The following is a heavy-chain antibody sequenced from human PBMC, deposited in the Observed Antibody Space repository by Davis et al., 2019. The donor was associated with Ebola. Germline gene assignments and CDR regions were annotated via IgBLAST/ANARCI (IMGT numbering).Heavy chain of an antibody. Sequence: GGSLRLSRAASGFTFSSYAMHWVRQAPGKGLEWVAVISYDGSNKYYADSVKGRFTISRDNSKNTLYLQMNSLRAEDTAVYYCARDLLPPDLTTYYYYYGMDVWGQGTTVTVSS. D-gene: IGHD1-14*01. CDR2: ISYDGSNK. V-gene: IGHV3-30-3*01. CDR1: GFTFSSYA. J-gene: IGHJ6*02. CDR3: ARDLLPPDLTTYYYYYGMDV.